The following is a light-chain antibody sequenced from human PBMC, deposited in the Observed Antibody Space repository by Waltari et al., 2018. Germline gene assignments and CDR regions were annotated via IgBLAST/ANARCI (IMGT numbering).Light chain of an antibody. CDR3: SSYAGSNNYWV. Sequence: QSALTQPPSASGSPGQSVTISCTGTSIDVGGYNYVSWYQQYPGRAPKLMIYEVTKRPSGVPDRFSGSKSGNTASLTVSGLQADDEADYYCSSYAGSNNYWVFGGGTTLTVL. CDR1: SIDVGGYNY. V-gene: IGLV2-8*01. CDR2: EVT. J-gene: IGLJ3*02.